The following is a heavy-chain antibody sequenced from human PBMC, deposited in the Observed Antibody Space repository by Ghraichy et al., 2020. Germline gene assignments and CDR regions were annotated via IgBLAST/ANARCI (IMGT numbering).Heavy chain of an antibody. D-gene: IGHD1-26*01. J-gene: IGHJ4*02. CDR3: ATPGVVGARVFDY. CDR2: IYYSGST. Sequence: SQTLSLTCTVSGGSISSSSYYWGWIRQPPGKGLEWIGSIYYSGSTYYNPSLKSRVTISVDTSKNQFSLKLSSVTAADTAVYYCATPGVVGARVFDYWGQGTLVTVSS. V-gene: IGHV4-39*01. CDR1: GGSISSSSYY.